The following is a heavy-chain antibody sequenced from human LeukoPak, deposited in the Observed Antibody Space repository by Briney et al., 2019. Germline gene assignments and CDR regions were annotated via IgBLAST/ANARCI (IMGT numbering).Heavy chain of an antibody. D-gene: IGHD6-13*01. CDR3: AREYYSSSWYEGAFDI. CDR1: GFTFSSYT. V-gene: IGHV3-21*04. Sequence: GGSLRLSCAASGFTFSSYTMNWVRQAPGKGLEWVSSISSSSSYIYYADSVKGRFTISRDNAKNSLYLQMNSLRAEDTAVYYCAREYYSSSWYEGAFDIWGQGTMVTVSS. CDR2: ISSSSSYI. J-gene: IGHJ3*02.